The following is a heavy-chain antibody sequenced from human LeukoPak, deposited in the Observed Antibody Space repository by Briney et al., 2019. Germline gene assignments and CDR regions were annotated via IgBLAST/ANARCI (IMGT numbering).Heavy chain of an antibody. CDR3: ATEGKMVRGVYTDY. CDR2: FDPEDGET. Sequence: GASVKVSCKASGYTFTSYYMHWVRQAPGKGLEWMGRFDPEDGETIYAQKFQGRVTMTADTSTDTAYMGLSSLRSEDTAVYYCATEGKMVRGVYTDYWGQGTLVTVSS. CDR1: GYTFTSYY. J-gene: IGHJ4*02. D-gene: IGHD3-10*01. V-gene: IGHV1-24*01.